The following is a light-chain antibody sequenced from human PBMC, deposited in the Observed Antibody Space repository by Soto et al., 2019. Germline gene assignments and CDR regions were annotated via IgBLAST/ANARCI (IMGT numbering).Light chain of an antibody. V-gene: IGLV2-8*01. CDR3: CSSAGSNHV. CDR2: EVS. Sequence: QSVLTQPPSASGSPGQSVTISCTGTSSDVGAYNYVSWYQQHPGKAPKLMIYEVSKRPSGVPDRFSGSKSGNTASLTVSGLQAEDEADYYCCSSAGSNHVFGTGTKVTVL. CDR1: SSDVGAYNY. J-gene: IGLJ1*01.